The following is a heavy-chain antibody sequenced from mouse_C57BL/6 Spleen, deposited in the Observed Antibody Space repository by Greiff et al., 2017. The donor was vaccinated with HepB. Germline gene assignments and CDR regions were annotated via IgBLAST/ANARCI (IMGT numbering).Heavy chain of an antibody. CDR1: GFTFTDYY. CDR3: ARYHYGSSVFAY. V-gene: IGHV7-3*01. D-gene: IGHD1-1*01. CDR2: IRNKANGYTT. Sequence: EVHLVESGGGLVQPGGSLSLSCAASGFTFTDYYMSWVRQPPGKALEWLGFIRNKANGYTTEYSASVKGRFTISRDNSQSIPYLQMNALRAEDSATYYCARYHYGSSVFAYWGQGTLVTVSA. J-gene: IGHJ3*01.